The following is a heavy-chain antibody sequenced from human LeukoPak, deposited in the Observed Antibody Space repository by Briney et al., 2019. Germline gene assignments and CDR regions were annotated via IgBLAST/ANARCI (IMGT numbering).Heavy chain of an antibody. J-gene: IGHJ5*02. V-gene: IGHV4-30-2*01. Sequence: SSETLSLTCTVSGGSVSSGSYYWGWIRQPPGKGLEWIGYIYHTGSTYYNPSLKGRVTISVDRSKNQFSLNLNFVTAADTALYYCARGDGSGSGRWFDPWGQGTLITVSS. D-gene: IGHD3-10*01. CDR3: ARGDGSGSGRWFDP. CDR2: IYHTGST. CDR1: GGSVSSGSYY.